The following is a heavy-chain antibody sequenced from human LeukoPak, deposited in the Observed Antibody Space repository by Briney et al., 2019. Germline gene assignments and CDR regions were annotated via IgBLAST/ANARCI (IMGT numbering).Heavy chain of an antibody. V-gene: IGHV4-59*12. CDR1: GGSISSYY. D-gene: IGHD2-21*01. Sequence: SETLSLACTVSGGSISSYYWSWIRQPPGKGLEWIGYIYYSGSTNYNPSLKSRVTISVDTSKNQFSLKLSSVTAADTAVYYCAVNLFRAAFDIWGQGTMVTVSS. J-gene: IGHJ3*02. CDR2: IYYSGST. CDR3: AVNLFRAAFDI.